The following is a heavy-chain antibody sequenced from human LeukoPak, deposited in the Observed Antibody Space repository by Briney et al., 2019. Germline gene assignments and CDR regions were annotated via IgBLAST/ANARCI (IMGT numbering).Heavy chain of an antibody. D-gene: IGHD2-15*01. CDR2: IYYSGST. CDR3: ARALGYCSGGSCYSIPFDI. Sequence: SETLSLTCTVSGGSISSSSYYWGWIRQPPGKGLEWIGSIYYSGSTYYNPSLKSRVTISVDTSKNQFSLKLSSVTAADTAVYYCARALGYCSGGSCYSIPFDIWGQGTMVTVSS. V-gene: IGHV4-39*07. CDR1: GGSISSSSYY. J-gene: IGHJ3*02.